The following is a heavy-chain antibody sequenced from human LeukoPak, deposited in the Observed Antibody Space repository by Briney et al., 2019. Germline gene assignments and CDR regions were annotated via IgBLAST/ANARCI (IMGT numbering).Heavy chain of an antibody. V-gene: IGHV3-30*18. D-gene: IGHD6-13*01. CDR2: IAYDGSFQ. CDR3: AKDFTSFSSSWFSAWGAFDI. CDR1: GFTFRAFG. Sequence: GTSLRLSCAASGFTFRAFGLHWVRQAPGKGLEGVAVIAYDGSFQYYTDSVKGRSTISRDKSMNTLYLHMNSLRAEDTAVYYCAKDFTSFSSSWFSAWGAFDIWGQGTMVTVPS. J-gene: IGHJ3*02.